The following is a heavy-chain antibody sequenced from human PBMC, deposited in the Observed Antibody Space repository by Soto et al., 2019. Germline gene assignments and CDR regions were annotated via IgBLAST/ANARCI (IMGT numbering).Heavy chain of an antibody. V-gene: IGHV3-30-3*01. CDR1: GFTFSSYA. CDR3: ARADYGGDYFDY. J-gene: IGHJ4*02. Sequence: QVQLVESGGGVVQPGRSLRLSCAASGFTFSSYAMHWVRQAPGMGLEWVAVISYDGSIKYYADSVKGRFTISRDNSKNTLYLQMNSLRAEDTAVYYCARADYGGDYFDYWGQGTLVTVSS. D-gene: IGHD4-17*01. CDR2: ISYDGSIK.